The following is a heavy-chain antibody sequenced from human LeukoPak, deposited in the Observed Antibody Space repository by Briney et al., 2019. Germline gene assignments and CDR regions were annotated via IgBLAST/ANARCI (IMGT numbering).Heavy chain of an antibody. D-gene: IGHD2-8*01. CDR3: ASEYCTNGVCYNP. CDR2: ISASGSSI. J-gene: IGHJ5*02. Sequence: GGSLRLSCAAPAFTVCDYYMSWIRQAPGKGLEWVSYISASGSSIYYADSVKGRFTISRDNAKNPLYLQMNSLTTEDTAVYYCASEYCTNGVCYNPWGQGTLVTVSS. V-gene: IGHV3-11*01. CDR1: AFTVCDYY.